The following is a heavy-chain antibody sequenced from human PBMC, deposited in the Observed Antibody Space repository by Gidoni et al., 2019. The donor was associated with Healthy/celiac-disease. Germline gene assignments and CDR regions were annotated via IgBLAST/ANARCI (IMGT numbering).Heavy chain of an antibody. Sequence: DVQLVQSGAEVKKPGESLKISCQGSGSSFTSYWLGWVRQMPGKGLEWMGISYPGDSDTRYSPSFQGQVTISADKSISTAYLQWSSLKASDTAMYYCARQGTDYYYGMDVWGQGTTVTVSS. CDR2: SYPGDSDT. CDR3: ARQGTDYYYGMDV. CDR1: GSSFTSYW. V-gene: IGHV5-51*01. J-gene: IGHJ6*02.